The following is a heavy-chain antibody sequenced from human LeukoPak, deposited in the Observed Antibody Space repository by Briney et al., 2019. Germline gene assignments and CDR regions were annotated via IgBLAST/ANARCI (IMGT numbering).Heavy chain of an antibody. J-gene: IGHJ3*02. V-gene: IGHV3-64*01. CDR2: ISSNGGST. D-gene: IGHD3-10*01. CDR1: GFTFSSYD. CDR3: ARLWLGAFDI. Sequence: GGSLRLSCAASGFTFSSYDMHWVRQAPGKGLEYVSAISSNGGSTYYANSVKGRFTISRDNSKNTLYLQMGSLRAEDMAVYYCARLWLGAFDIWGQGTMVTVSS.